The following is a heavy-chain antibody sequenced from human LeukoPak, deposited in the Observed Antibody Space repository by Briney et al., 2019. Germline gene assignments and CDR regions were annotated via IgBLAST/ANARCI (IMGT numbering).Heavy chain of an antibody. J-gene: IGHJ6*03. D-gene: IGHD1-7*01. CDR3: ARDGAWSIPPYNWNYGYMDV. V-gene: IGHV4-4*02. CDR2: IYHSGST. Sequence: SGTLSLTCAVSGGSISSSNWWSWVRQPPGKGLEWIGEIYHSGSTNYNPSLKSRVTISVDKSKNQFSLKLSSVTAADTAVYYCARDGAWSIPPYNWNYGYMDVWGKGTTVTVSS. CDR1: GGSISSSNW.